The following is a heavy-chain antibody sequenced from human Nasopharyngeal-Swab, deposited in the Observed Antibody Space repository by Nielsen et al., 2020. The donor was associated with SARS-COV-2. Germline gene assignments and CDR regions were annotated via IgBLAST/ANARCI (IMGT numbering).Heavy chain of an antibody. D-gene: IGHD3-16*01. J-gene: IGHJ3*02. V-gene: IGHV3-21*01. Sequence: GESLKISCAASGFTFSSYSMNWVRQAPGKGLEWVSSISSSSSYIYYADSVKGRLTISRDNAKNSLYLQMNSLRAEDTAVYYCARDLGDDAFDIWGQGTMVTVSS. CDR3: ARDLGDDAFDI. CDR1: GFTFSSYS. CDR2: ISSSSSYI.